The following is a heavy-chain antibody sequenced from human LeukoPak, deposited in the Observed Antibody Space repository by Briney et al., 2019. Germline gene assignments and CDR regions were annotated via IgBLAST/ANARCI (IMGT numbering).Heavy chain of an antibody. CDR2: IRHREYGETA. CDR3: ARERAGDVDY. CDR1: GFNFGVVA. Sequence: QAGGSLRLSCATSGFNFGVVAMDWIRQAPGKGLEWVGFIRHREYGETAEYAASVNGRFAISRDNSKSIVYLQMNDLRTEDTGVYYCARERAGDVDYWGLGTLVTDSS. J-gene: IGHJ4*02. V-gene: IGHV3-49*03.